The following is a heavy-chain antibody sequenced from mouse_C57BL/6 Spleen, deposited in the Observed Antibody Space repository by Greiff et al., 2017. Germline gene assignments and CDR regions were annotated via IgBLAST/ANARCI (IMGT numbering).Heavy chain of an antibody. D-gene: IGHD2-4*01. CDR1: GYTFTSYW. Sequence: QVQLQQPGTELVKPGASVKLSCKASGYTFTSYWMHWVKQRPGQGLEWIGNINPSNGGTNYNEKVKSKATLTVDKASSTTYMQLSSLTSEDSAVYYCARTMYYDYDFDYWGQGTTRTVSA. CDR2: INPSNGGT. J-gene: IGHJ2*01. CDR3: ARTMYYDYDFDY. V-gene: IGHV1-53*01.